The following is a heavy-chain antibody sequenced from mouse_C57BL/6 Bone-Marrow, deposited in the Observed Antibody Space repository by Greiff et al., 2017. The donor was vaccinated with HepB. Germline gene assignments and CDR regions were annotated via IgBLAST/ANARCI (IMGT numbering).Heavy chain of an antibody. V-gene: IGHV14-4*01. D-gene: IGHD2-3*01. J-gene: IGHJ4*01. CDR1: GFNIKDDY. Sequence: EVQLQQSGAELVRPGASVKLSCTASGFNIKDDYMHWVKQRPEPGLECIGWLDPEHGDTEYASKFQGKATITADPSSNTAYLPLRRLTSEDTAVYYCTSFYDGYSLYAMDYWGQGTSVTVSS. CDR3: TSFYDGYSLYAMDY. CDR2: LDPEHGDT.